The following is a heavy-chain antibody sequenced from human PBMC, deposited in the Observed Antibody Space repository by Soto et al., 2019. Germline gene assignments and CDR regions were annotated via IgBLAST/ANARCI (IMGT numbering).Heavy chain of an antibody. CDR3: ARLIGTLGY. D-gene: IGHD2-21*01. Sequence: QVQLVESGGGVVQPGRSLRLSCAASGFTFSSYAMHWVRQAPGKGLEWVAVISYDGSNKYYADSVKGRFTISRDNSKSTLYLQMNSLRAEDTAVYYCARLIGTLGYWGQGTLVTVSS. V-gene: IGHV3-30-3*01. CDR1: GFTFSSYA. J-gene: IGHJ4*02. CDR2: ISYDGSNK.